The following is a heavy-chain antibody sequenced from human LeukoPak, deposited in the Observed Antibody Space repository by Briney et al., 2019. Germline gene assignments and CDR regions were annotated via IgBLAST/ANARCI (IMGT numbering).Heavy chain of an antibody. V-gene: IGHV3-30*02. Sequence: GGSLRLSCGASGFTFSSYGMHWVRQAPGKGLEWVAFIRYDGGNKYYADSVKGRFTISRDNSKNTLYLQMNSLRAEDTAVYYCARDKSVYFDYWGQGTLVTVPS. J-gene: IGHJ4*02. CDR1: GFTFSSYG. CDR3: ARDKSVYFDY. CDR2: IRYDGGNK.